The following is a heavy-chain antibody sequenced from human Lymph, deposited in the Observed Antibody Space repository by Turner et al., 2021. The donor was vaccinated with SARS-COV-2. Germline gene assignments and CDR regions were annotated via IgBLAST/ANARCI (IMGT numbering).Heavy chain of an antibody. J-gene: IGHJ5*02. Sequence: QVQLVHSGAEVKKPGSSVKVSCKASGGTFSRYAINWVRQAPVQGLEWMGRMIPIIGIANYAQKFQGRVTITADKSTSTAYMELSSLRSEDTAVYYCARGRLDSFGGGYYSWFDPWGQGTLVTVSS. CDR3: ARGRLDSFGGGYYSWFDP. CDR2: MIPIIGIA. CDR1: GGTFSRYA. V-gene: IGHV1-69*04. D-gene: IGHD3-16*01.